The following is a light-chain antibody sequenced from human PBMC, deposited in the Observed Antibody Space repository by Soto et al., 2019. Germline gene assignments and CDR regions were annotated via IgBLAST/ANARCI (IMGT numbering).Light chain of an antibody. Sequence: DSQMTQSPSSLSASVGARATITCQASQDISNYLNWYQQKPGKAPKLLIYDASNLETGVPSRFSGSGSGTDFTFTISSLQPEDIATYYCQQSYSTPALTFGGGTKVDIK. CDR1: QDISNY. J-gene: IGKJ4*01. V-gene: IGKV1-33*01. CDR3: QQSYSTPALT. CDR2: DAS.